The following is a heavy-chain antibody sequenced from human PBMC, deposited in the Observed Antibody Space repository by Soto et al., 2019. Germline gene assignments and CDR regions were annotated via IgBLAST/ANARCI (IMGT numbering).Heavy chain of an antibody. V-gene: IGHV3-11*06. D-gene: IGHD6-6*01. CDR3: VKEARPADV. J-gene: IGHJ6*02. CDR1: GFSFSHDY. Sequence: GGSLRLSCAASGFSFSHDYMNWIRQVPGKGLEWLSYISGSSSDTNYADSVRGRFTISRDNAKNSLYLQMNSLRVEDTGVYYCVKEARPADVWGQGTTVTVSS. CDR2: ISGSSSDT.